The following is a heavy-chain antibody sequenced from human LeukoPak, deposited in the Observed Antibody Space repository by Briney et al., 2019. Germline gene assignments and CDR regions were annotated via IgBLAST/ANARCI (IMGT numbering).Heavy chain of an antibody. CDR3: ARSGYYTGHFDY. Sequence: SETLSLTCTVSGGSISSYYWSWIRQPPGKGLEWIGYIYSGSTNYNPSLKGRVTISVDTSKNQFSLKLSSVTAADTAVYYCARSGYYTGHFDYWGQGTLVTVSS. J-gene: IGHJ4*02. CDR1: GGSISSYY. D-gene: IGHD3-22*01. CDR2: IYSGST. V-gene: IGHV4-59*12.